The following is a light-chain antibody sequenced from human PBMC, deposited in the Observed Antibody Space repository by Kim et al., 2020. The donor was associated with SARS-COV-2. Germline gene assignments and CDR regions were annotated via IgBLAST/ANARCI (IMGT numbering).Light chain of an antibody. J-gene: IGKJ2*01. Sequence: EVVLTQSPGPLSLSPGESATLSCRASQSVTTNYLAWYQQKPGQAPSLVIYGASRRASGVPDRFSGSGAGTDFTLTISRLEPEDFAVYYCQQYATSPNTFGQGTKLEI. CDR3: QQYATSPNT. CDR1: QSVTTNY. V-gene: IGKV3-20*01. CDR2: GAS.